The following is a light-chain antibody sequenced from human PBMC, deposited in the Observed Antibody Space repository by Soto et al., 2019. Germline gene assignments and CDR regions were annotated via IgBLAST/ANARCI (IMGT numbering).Light chain of an antibody. CDR2: GTS. CDR3: QQRSNWPPT. Sequence: EIVLTQSPGTLSLSPGERATLSCRASQSVSSTYLAWYQQKPGQAPGLLLYGTSNRATGIPARFSGSGSGTDFTLTISSLEPEDFAVYYCQQRSNWPPTFGGGTKVEIK. V-gene: IGKV3-11*01. CDR1: QSVSSTY. J-gene: IGKJ4*01.